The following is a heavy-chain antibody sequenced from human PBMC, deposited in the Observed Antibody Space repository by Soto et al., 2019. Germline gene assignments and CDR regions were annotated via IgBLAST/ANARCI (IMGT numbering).Heavy chain of an antibody. V-gene: IGHV1-3*01. Sequence: KGVGYDFSSYVMHWLRNKTGQRLEWMGWINAGNGNTKYSQKFQGRVTITRDTSASTAYMELSSLRSEDTAVYYCARGFIAAAGRFDYWGQGTLVTVSS. CDR1: GYDFSSYV. D-gene: IGHD6-13*01. CDR3: ARGFIAAAGRFDY. CDR2: INAGNGNT. J-gene: IGHJ4*02.